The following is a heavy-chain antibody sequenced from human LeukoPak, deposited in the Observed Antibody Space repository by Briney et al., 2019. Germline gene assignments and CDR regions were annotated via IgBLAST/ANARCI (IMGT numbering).Heavy chain of an antibody. CDR3: AKVETSGGANCYALDY. D-gene: IGHD2-2*01. V-gene: IGHV3-23*01. Sequence: GGSLRLSCAASGFTFSSYAMTWVRQAPDKGLEWISAISGSDGSTYYADSVKGRFTISRDDSQNTLYLQMNSLSAEDTAVYYCAKVETSGGANCYALDYWGQGTLVTVSS. CDR2: ISGSDGST. J-gene: IGHJ4*02. CDR1: GFTFSSYA.